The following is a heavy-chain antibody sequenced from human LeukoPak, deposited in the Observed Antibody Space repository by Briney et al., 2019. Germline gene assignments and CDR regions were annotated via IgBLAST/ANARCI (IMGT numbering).Heavy chain of an antibody. CDR3: AREKHAYDYVWGSYPRGFYVDV. D-gene: IGHD3-16*02. CDR2: INHSGST. V-gene: IGHV4-34*01. Sequence: MSSETLSLTCAVYGGSFSGYYWSWIRQPPGKGLEWIGEINHSGSTNYNPSLKSRVTISVDTSKNQFSLKLSSVTAADTAVYYCAREKHAYDYVWGSYPRGFYVDVWGKGTTVTISS. J-gene: IGHJ6*03. CDR1: GGSFSGYY.